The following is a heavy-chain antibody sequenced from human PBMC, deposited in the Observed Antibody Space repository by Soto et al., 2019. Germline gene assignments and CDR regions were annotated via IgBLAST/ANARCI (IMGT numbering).Heavy chain of an antibody. J-gene: IGHJ4*02. Sequence: PGESLKISCAASGFTFSSYGMHWVRQAPGKGLEWVAVISYDGSNKYYADSVKGRFTISRDNSKNTLYLQMNSLRAEDTAVYYCAKDHVDTAMVHYFDYWGQGTLVTVSS. CDR3: AKDHVDTAMVHYFDY. V-gene: IGHV3-30*18. CDR2: ISYDGSNK. D-gene: IGHD5-18*01. CDR1: GFTFSSYG.